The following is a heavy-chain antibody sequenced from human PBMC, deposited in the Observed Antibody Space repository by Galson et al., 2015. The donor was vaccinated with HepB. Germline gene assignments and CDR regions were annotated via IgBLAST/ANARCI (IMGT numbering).Heavy chain of an antibody. CDR1: GFTFSSYS. J-gene: IGHJ4*02. Sequence: SLRLSCAASGFTFSSYSMNWVRQAPGKGLEWVSYISSSSSTIYYADSVKGRFTISRDNAKNSLYLQMNSLRAEDTAVYYCARDPSDPVGATDPPGDYWGQGTLVTVSS. V-gene: IGHV3-48*01. CDR3: ARDPSDPVGATDPPGDY. D-gene: IGHD1-26*01. CDR2: ISSSSSTI.